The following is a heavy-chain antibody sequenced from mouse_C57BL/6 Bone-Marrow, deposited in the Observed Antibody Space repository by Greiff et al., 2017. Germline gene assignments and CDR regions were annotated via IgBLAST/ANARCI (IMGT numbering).Heavy chain of an antibody. V-gene: IGHV1-50*01. CDR1: GYTFTSYW. CDR3: AREEVHFDY. CDR2: IDPSDSYT. J-gene: IGHJ2*01. Sequence: QVQLQQPGAELVKPGASVKLSCKASGYTFTSYWMPWVKQRPGQGLEWIGEIDPSDSYTNYNQKFKGKATLTVDTSSSTAYMQLSSLTSEDSAVYYCAREEVHFDYWGQGTTLTVSA.